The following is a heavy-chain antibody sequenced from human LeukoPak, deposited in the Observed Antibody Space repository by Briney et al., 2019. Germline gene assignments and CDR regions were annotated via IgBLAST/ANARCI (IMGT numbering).Heavy chain of an antibody. CDR2: FDPEDGET. Sequence: GASVKVSCKVSGYTLTELSMHWVRQAPGKGLEWMGGFDPEDGETIYAQKFQGRVTMTEDTSTDTAYMELSSLRSEDTAVYYCATDTSGDSSGYYLVHAFDIWGQGTTVTVSS. CDR1: GYTLTELS. V-gene: IGHV1-24*01. J-gene: IGHJ3*02. D-gene: IGHD3-22*01. CDR3: ATDTSGDSSGYYLVHAFDI.